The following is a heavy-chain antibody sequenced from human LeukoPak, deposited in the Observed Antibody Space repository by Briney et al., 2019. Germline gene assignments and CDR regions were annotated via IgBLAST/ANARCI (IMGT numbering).Heavy chain of an antibody. D-gene: IGHD6-25*01. J-gene: IGHJ4*02. Sequence: GGSLRLSCVASGFTFSSYGMHWVRQAPGKGLEWVAVIWYDGSNKYYADSVKGRFTISRDNSKNTLYLQMNSLRAEDTAVYYCARDARSGSLDYWGQGTLVTVSS. CDR1: GFTFSSYG. CDR3: ARDARSGSLDY. CDR2: IWYDGSNK. V-gene: IGHV3-33*01.